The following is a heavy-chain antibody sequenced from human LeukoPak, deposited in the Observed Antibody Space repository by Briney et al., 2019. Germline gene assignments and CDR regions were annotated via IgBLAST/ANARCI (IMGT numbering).Heavy chain of an antibody. CDR2: IYTSGST. V-gene: IGHV4-4*07. CDR3: ARDVLDSSSWPPPLDY. J-gene: IGHJ4*02. CDR1: GGSFSIYY. Sequence: SETLSLTCSDSGGSFSIYYWSWIQQPAGKGLEWIGRIYTSGSTNYNPSLKSRVTMSVDTSKNQFSLQLNSVTPEDTAVYYCARDVLDSSSWPPPLDYWGQGTLVTVSS. D-gene: IGHD6-13*01.